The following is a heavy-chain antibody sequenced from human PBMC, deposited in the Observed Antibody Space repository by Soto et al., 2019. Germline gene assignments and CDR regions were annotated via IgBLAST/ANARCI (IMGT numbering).Heavy chain of an antibody. CDR2: IYHSGGT. V-gene: IGHV4-4*02. CDR3: ARHGGFSFDS. Sequence: QVQLQGSGPGLVNPSGTLSLTCAVSGGSISSDNWWSWVRQPPGKGLEWIGEIYHSGGTHYNPSLKSRVTISVDKSKNLISLELSSVTAADTAVYFCARHGGFSFDSWGQGTLVTVSS. J-gene: IGHJ4*02. CDR1: GGSISSDNW. D-gene: IGHD3-3*01.